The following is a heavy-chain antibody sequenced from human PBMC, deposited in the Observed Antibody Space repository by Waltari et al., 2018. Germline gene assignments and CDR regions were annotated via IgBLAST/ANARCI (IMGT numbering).Heavy chain of an antibody. CDR3: ARGGSGSRANFDC. J-gene: IGHJ4*02. V-gene: IGHV4-59*01. CDR1: GGSINTFY. D-gene: IGHD3-10*01. CDR2: RYYSGST. Sequence: QVQLQESGPGLVKPSETLSLTCTVSGGSINTFYWNWIRQPPGKGLERIGKRYYSGSTNYSPSLKSRVTISVDTSKNQFSLNRSSVTAADTAVYYCARGGSGSRANFDCWGQGTLVTVSS.